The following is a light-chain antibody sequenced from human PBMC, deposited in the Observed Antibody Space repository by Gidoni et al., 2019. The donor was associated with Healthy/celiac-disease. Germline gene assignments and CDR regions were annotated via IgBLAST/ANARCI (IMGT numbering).Light chain of an antibody. V-gene: IGKV4-1*01. CDR2: WAS. J-gene: IGKJ1*01. Sequence: DIVMTQSPDSLAVSLGERATINCKSSQSVLYRSNNKNYLAWYQQKPGQPPKLLIYWASTRESGVPDRFSGSGSGTDFTLTISSLQAEYVAVYYCQQYYSTPPTFGQGTKVEIK. CDR3: QQYYSTPPT. CDR1: QSVLYRSNNKNY.